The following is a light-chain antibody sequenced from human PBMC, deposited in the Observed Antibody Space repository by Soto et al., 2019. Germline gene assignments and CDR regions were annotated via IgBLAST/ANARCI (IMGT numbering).Light chain of an antibody. J-gene: IGKJ1*01. CDR1: ETVATI. CDR2: GAS. Sequence: PATMSVSTGERAKSSSRASETVATILAWYQQKPGQAPRLLIYGASNRAAGIPDRFSGSGSGTDFTLTISRLEPEDFAVYYCQQYGSSGTFGQGTKVDI. V-gene: IGKV3-20*01. CDR3: QQYGSSGT.